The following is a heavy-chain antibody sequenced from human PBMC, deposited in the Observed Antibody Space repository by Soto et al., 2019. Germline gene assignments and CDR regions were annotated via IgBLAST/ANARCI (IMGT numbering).Heavy chain of an antibody. CDR3: ALAGYYYYYGMDV. V-gene: IGHV3-7*05. CDR1: GFTFSSYW. J-gene: IGHJ6*02. D-gene: IGHD6-19*01. CDR2: IKQDGSEK. Sequence: EVQLVESGGGLVQPGGSLRLSCAASGFTFSSYWMSWVRQAPGKGLEWVANIKQDGSEKYYVDSVKGRFTISRDNAKNSLYLQMNSLRAEDTAVYYCALAGYYYYYGMDVWGQGTTVTVSS.